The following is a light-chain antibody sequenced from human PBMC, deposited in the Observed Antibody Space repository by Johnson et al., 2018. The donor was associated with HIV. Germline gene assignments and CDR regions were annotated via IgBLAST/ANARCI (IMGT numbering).Light chain of an antibody. V-gene: IGLV1-51*01. CDR1: SSNIGNNF. CDR2: DNN. Sequence: TQPPSVSAAPGQKVTISCSGSSSNIGNNFVSWYQQLPGTAPKLLIYDNNKRPSGIPDRFSGSKSGTSATLGITGLQTGDEADYYCATWDSSLSARYVFGPGTTVTVL. CDR3: ATWDSSLSARYV. J-gene: IGLJ1*01.